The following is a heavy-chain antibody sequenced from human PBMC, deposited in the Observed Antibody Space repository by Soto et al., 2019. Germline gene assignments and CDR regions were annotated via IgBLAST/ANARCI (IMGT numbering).Heavy chain of an antibody. CDR1: GYTFTSYD. CDR3: ARGMEVVPAPTPLGMDV. CDR2: MNPNSGNT. Sequence: RPSVKVSCKASGYTFTSYDINWVRQATGQGLEWMGWMNPNSGNTGYAQKFQGRVTMTRNTSISTAYMELSSLRSEDTAVYYCARGMEVVPAPTPLGMDVGGKGPRVT. V-gene: IGHV1-8*01. D-gene: IGHD2-2*01. J-gene: IGHJ6*03.